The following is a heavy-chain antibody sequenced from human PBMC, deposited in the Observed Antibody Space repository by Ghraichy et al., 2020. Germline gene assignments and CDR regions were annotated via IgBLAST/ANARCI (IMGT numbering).Heavy chain of an antibody. V-gene: IGHV1-46*01. J-gene: IGHJ6*02. CDR2: INPSGGST. CDR3: ARDTLIAAAGYYYYYGMDV. D-gene: IGHD6-13*01. Sequence: ASVKVSCKASGYTFTSYYMHWVRQAPGQGLEWMGIINPSGGSTSYAQKFQGRVTMTRDTSTSTVYMELSSLRSEDTAVYYCARDTLIAAAGYYYYYGMDVWGQGTTVTVSS. CDR1: GYTFTSYY.